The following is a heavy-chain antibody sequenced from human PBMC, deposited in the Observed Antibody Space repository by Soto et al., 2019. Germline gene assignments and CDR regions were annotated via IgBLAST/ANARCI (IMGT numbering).Heavy chain of an antibody. V-gene: IGHV6-1*01. J-gene: IGHJ4*02. CDR2: KYYRSKWYN. CDR3: EREAYYSIVCRETGGSESFDY. D-gene: IGHD5-12*01. Sequence: SQTLSLTCAISEDSVSSNSAAWSWTSQSPSRGLEWLGRKYYRSKWYNDYEVSVKSRITINPDTSKNQFSLQMNSVTPEDTAVYYWEREAYYSIVCRETGGSESFDYWGQGNLVTVSS. CDR1: EDSVSSNSAA.